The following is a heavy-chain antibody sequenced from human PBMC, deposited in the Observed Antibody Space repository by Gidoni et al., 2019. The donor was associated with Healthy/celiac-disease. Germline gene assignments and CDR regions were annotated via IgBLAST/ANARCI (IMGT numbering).Heavy chain of an antibody. D-gene: IGHD1-26*01. CDR1: GFTFSSYS. CDR2: ISSSSSTI. V-gene: IGHV3-48*02. CDR3: ARDSPGWELLHYFDY. J-gene: IGHJ4*02. Sequence: EVQLVESGGGLVQPGGSLRLSCAASGFTFSSYSMNWVRQAPGKGLEWVSYISSSSSTIYYADSVKGRFTISRDNAKNSLYLQMNSLRDEDTAVYYCARDSPGWELLHYFDYWGQGTLVTVSS.